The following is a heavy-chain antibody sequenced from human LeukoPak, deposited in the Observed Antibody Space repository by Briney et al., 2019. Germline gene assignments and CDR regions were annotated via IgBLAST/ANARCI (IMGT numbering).Heavy chain of an antibody. CDR3: ARAIRYSSSWSYYFDY. J-gene: IGHJ4*02. CDR2: IYYSGST. CDR1: GGSISSSSYY. D-gene: IGHD6-13*01. Sequence: SETLSLTCTVSGGSISSSSYYWGWLRQPPGKGLEWIGSIYYSGSTYYNPSLKSRVTISVDTSKNQFSLKLSSVTAADTAVYYCARAIRYSSSWSYYFDYWGQGTLVTVSS. V-gene: IGHV4-39*07.